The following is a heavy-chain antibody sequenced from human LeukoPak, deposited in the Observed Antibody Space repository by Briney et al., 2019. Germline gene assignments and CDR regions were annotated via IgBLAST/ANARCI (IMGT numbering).Heavy chain of an antibody. D-gene: IGHD6-13*01. CDR1: GYTLTDLS. Sequence: ASVKVSCKVAGYTLTDLSMHWVRQAPGKGLEWMGGFDPEDGETIYAQKFQGRVTMTEDTSTDTAYMELSSLRSEDTTVYYCGRDGIAAAPSYYYYGMDVWGQGTTVTVSS. J-gene: IGHJ6*02. CDR2: FDPEDGET. V-gene: IGHV1-24*01. CDR3: GRDGIAAAPSYYYYGMDV.